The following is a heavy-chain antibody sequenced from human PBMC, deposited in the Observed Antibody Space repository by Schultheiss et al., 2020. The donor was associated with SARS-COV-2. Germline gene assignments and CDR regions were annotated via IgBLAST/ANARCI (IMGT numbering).Heavy chain of an antibody. CDR1: GYTFTSYG. D-gene: IGHD6-19*01. CDR2: IIPIFGTA. J-gene: IGHJ6*02. CDR3: ARASYSGYSSGWYSV. Sequence: ASVKVSCKASGYTFTSYGISWVRQAPGQGLEWMGGIIPIFGTANYAQKFQGRVTMTRNTSISTAYMELSSLRSEDTAVYYCARASYSGYSSGWYSVWGQGTTVTVSS. V-gene: IGHV1-8*02.